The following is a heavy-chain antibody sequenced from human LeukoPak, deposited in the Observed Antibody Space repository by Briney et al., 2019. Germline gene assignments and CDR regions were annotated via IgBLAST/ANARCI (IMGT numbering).Heavy chain of an antibody. D-gene: IGHD3-3*01. CDR1: GGSFSGYY. J-gene: IGHJ3*02. CDR3: ARTSYYEFWSGSPGAFDI. CDR2: INYRGST. Sequence: PAETLSLTCGVYGGSFSGYYWPWIRQPPGKGLEWMGEINYRGSTNYNPSLKSRATISVDTSKNEFSLNLDSVTAADTAVYYCARTSYYEFWSGSPGAFDIWGQGSRVTVSS. V-gene: IGHV4-34*01.